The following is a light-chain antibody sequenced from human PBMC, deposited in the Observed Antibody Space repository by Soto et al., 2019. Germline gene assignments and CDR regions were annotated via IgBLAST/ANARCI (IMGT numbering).Light chain of an antibody. J-gene: IGKJ1*01. V-gene: IGKV1-5*01. CDR2: DAS. CDR3: QQYSVYWT. Sequence: DVHTILSHSCPCASLVARVSNTCRASQSVSTRLAWYQQKPGKAPKVLIYDASSWAGGVPSRFTGSGSGTEFTPTINSLQPDDFATYYCQQYSVYWTFGQGTKVDIK. CDR1: QSVSTR.